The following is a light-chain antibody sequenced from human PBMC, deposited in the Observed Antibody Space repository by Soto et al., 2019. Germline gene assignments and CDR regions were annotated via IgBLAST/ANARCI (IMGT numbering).Light chain of an antibody. CDR3: SSYGGSNTVV. V-gene: IGLV2-8*01. J-gene: IGLJ2*01. CDR2: EVS. CDR1: SSDGGGYNY. Sequence: QSALTQPPSASGSPGQSVTISCTGSSSDGGGYNYVSWYQQHPGKAPKLMIYEVSKWPSGVPDRLSGSKSGNTASLTVSGLQAEDEADYYCSSYGGSNTVVFGGGTQLTVL.